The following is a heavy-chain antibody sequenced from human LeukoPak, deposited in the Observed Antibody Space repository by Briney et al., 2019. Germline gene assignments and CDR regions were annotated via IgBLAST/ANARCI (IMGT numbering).Heavy chain of an antibody. CDR3: ASSSPSSGSLDYGMDV. CDR1: GGTFSSYA. Sequence: SVTVSCTASGGTFSSYAISWVRQAPGQGLEWMGGVIPIFGTANYAQKFQGRVTITADESTSTAYMELSSLRSEDTAVYYCASSSPSSGSLDYGMDVWGQGTTVTVSS. J-gene: IGHJ6*02. CDR2: VIPIFGTA. D-gene: IGHD3-10*01. V-gene: IGHV1-69*13.